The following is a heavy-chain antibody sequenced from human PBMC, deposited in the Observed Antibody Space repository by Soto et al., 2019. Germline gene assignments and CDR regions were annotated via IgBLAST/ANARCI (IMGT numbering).Heavy chain of an antibody. CDR2: TKDKAYSYTT. CDR3: ASIRGVFGY. D-gene: IGHD3-10*01. J-gene: IGHJ4*02. CDR1: GFSLSDLF. Sequence: EVQLVESGGDLVQPGGSLRLSCAASGFSLSDLFIDWVRQAPGKGLEWVGRTKDKAYSYTTEYAASMKGRFTISRDESRNSLYLQMSSPKTEDTAVYYCASIRGVFGYWGQGTLVTVSS. V-gene: IGHV3-72*01.